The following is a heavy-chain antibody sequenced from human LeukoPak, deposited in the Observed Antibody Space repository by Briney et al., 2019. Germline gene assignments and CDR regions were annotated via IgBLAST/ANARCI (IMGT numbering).Heavy chain of an antibody. CDR3: ARWSIPAATGDY. V-gene: IGHV4-59*01. CDR1: GGSISSYY. Sequence: PSETLSLTCTVPGGSISSYYWSWIRQPPGKGLEWIGYIYYSGSTNYNPSLKSRVTISVDTSKNQFSLKLSSVTAADTAVYYCARWSIPAATGDYWGQGTLVTVSS. D-gene: IGHD2-2*01. J-gene: IGHJ4*02. CDR2: IYYSGST.